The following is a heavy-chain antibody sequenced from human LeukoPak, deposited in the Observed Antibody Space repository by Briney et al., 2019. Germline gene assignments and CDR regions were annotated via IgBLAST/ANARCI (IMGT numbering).Heavy chain of an antibody. Sequence: PGGSLRLSCAASGFTFSSYAMSWVRQAPGKGLEWVSAISGSGGSTYYADSVKGRFTISRDNSKNTLYLQMNSLRAEDTAIYYCAKDYGSSSTNWFDPWGQGTLVTVSS. CDR1: GFTFSSYA. CDR3: AKDYGSSSTNWFDP. CDR2: ISGSGGST. V-gene: IGHV3-23*01. J-gene: IGHJ5*02. D-gene: IGHD6-6*01.